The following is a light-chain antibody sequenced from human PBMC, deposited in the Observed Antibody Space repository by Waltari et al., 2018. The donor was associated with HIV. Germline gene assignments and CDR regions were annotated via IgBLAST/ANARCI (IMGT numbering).Light chain of an antibody. CDR2: RNN. CDR3: EAWDDSLSSPV. CDR1: NSNLGKNY. Sequence: QSVLTQPPSASGTPGQKVTMSCSGTNSNLGKNYVYWYQKFPGMAPKIIFYRNNQRPAGVPDRFSGSKSGTSASLAISGVRSEDEADYYCEAWDDSLSSPVFGGGTKLTVL. V-gene: IGLV1-47*01. J-gene: IGLJ2*01.